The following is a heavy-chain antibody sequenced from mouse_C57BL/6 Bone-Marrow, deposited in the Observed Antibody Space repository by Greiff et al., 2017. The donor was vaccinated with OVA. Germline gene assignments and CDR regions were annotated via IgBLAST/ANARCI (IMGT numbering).Heavy chain of an antibody. CDR3: ARGDDYVLWYFYV. Sequence: QVQLQQPGAELVKPGASVKLSCKASGYTFTSYWMQWVKQRPGQGLEWIGEIDPSDSSTNYNQKFKGKATLTVDTSSSTAYMQLSSLTSEDSAVYYCARGDDYVLWYFYVWGTGTTVTVSS. CDR2: IDPSDSST. D-gene: IGHD2-4*01. V-gene: IGHV1-50*01. J-gene: IGHJ1*03. CDR1: GYTFTSYW.